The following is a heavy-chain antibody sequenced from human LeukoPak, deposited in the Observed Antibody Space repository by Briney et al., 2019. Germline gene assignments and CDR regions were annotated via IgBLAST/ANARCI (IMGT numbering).Heavy chain of an antibody. CDR1: GFTFRSYG. CDR2: IWYDGSNK. V-gene: IGHV3-33*06. Sequence: GGSLRLSCAASGFTFRSYGMHWVRQAPGKGLERVAVIWYDGSNKYYADSVKGRFTISRDNSKNTLYLQMNSLRAEDTAVYYCAKASVAGNYYFDYWGQGTLVTVSS. J-gene: IGHJ4*02. CDR3: AKASVAGNYYFDY. D-gene: IGHD6-19*01.